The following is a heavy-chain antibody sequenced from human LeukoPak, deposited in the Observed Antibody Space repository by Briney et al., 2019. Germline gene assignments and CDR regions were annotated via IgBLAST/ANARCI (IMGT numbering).Heavy chain of an antibody. J-gene: IGHJ5*02. Sequence: GGSLRRSCAASGFTFSSYSMNWVRQAPGKGLEWVSSISGSSGYIYYSDSVKGRFTISRDNAKNSLYLQMNSLRAEDTAVYYCARGLTIEHWFDPWGQGTLVTVSS. D-gene: IGHD3-10*01. V-gene: IGHV3-21*01. CDR3: ARGLTIEHWFDP. CDR2: ISGSSGYI. CDR1: GFTFSSYS.